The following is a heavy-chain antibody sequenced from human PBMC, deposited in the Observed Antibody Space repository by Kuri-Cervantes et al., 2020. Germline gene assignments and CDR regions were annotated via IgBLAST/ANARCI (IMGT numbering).Heavy chain of an antibody. J-gene: IGHJ5*02. CDR1: GGSFSGYY. D-gene: IGHD3-10*01. CDR3: ARHPVYGSGSHFS. Sequence: SQTLSLTCAVYGGSFSGYYWSWIRQPPGKGLEWIGSISHSGTTYYSPSLKNRLTIFVDTSRNHFSLTLTSVTAADTAVYYCARHPVYGSGSHFSWGQGILVTVSS. CDR2: ISHSGTT. V-gene: IGHV4-34*01.